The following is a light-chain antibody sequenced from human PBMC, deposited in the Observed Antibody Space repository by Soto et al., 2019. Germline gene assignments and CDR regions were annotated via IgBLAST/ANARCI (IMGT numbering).Light chain of an antibody. Sequence: EIVLAHSPGTLSLYPGEIATLSCRASESVRDELGWYQQKPGQSPRLLISDASTGASGIPPRFSGSGSGTEFTLTIDRLQSADFAVYYCQQYHRWPVTFGGGTKVDIK. CDR2: DAS. V-gene: IGKV3-15*01. J-gene: IGKJ4*01. CDR3: QQYHRWPVT. CDR1: ESVRDE.